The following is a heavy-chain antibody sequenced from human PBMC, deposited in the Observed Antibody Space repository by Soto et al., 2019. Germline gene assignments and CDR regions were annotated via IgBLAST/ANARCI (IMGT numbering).Heavy chain of an antibody. D-gene: IGHD2-2*02. CDR2: ISGSGGST. Sequence: PVGSLRLSCAASGFTFSSYAMSWVRQAPGKGLEWVSAISGSGGSTHYADSVKGRFTISRDNSKNTLYLQMNSLRAEDTAVYYCAKACDIAVVPAAISYYYGMDVWGQGTTVTVSS. CDR1: GFTFSSYA. V-gene: IGHV3-23*01. CDR3: AKACDIAVVPAAISYYYGMDV. J-gene: IGHJ6*02.